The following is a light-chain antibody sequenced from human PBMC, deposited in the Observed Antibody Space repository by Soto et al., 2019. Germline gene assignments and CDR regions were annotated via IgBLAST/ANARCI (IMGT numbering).Light chain of an antibody. CDR1: QSIDNY. CDR3: QQLNAYPLT. V-gene: IGKV1-17*02. CDR2: GAS. J-gene: IGKJ5*01. Sequence: DIQMTQSPSSLSASVGDRVTITCRTSQSIDNYLNWYQQKPGRAPNLLIYGASTLQSGVPSRFSGSGSGTDFTLTISNLQPEDFATYYCQQLNAYPLTFGQGALLEIK.